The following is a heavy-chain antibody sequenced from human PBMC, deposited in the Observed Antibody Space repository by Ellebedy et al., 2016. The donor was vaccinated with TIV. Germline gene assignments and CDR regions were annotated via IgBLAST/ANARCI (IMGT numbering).Heavy chain of an antibody. J-gene: IGHJ3*01. Sequence: MPGGSLRLSCSVSDYSITSGYYWGWIRQPPGEGLEWIGNIYHSGITYYNPSLKSRVTISVDPSKNQLSLKLISVTAADTAVYYCARGGSQTTLLIVWGQGTMVTVSS. V-gene: IGHV4-38-2*02. CDR2: IYHSGIT. CDR3: ARGGSQTTLLIV. D-gene: IGHD4-11*01. CDR1: DYSITSGYY.